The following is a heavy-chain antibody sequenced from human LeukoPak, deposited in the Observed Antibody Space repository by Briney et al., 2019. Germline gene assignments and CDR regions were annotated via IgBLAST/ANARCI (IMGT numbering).Heavy chain of an antibody. CDR2: INQSGST. D-gene: IGHD3-10*01. J-gene: IGHJ4*02. V-gene: IGHV4-38-2*02. CDR1: GYSISSGYY. Sequence: PSETLSLTCTVSGYSISSGYYWGWIRQSPGKGLEWIGEINQSGSTNYNPSLKSRVTISMDTSKRQISRFSLKMTSVTAADTAVYYCARVRSTMVRGVILSRSYFDSWGPGTLVTVSS. CDR3: ARVRSTMVRGVILSRSYFDS.